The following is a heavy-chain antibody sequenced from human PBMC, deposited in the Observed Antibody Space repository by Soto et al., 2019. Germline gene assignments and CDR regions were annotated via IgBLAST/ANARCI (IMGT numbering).Heavy chain of an antibody. CDR1: GFTFSDYY. Sequence: QVHLVESGGGLVKPGGSLRLSCSASGFTFSDYYMSWIRQAPGEGLEWISYISSTSSYTDYADSVKGRFTISRDNAKNSLYLQMNSLRDEDTAVYYCVRDLAWSPLWEYWGQGTLVTVSS. CDR3: VRDLAWSPLWEY. D-gene: IGHD1-26*01. J-gene: IGHJ4*02. V-gene: IGHV3-11*05. CDR2: ISSTSSYT.